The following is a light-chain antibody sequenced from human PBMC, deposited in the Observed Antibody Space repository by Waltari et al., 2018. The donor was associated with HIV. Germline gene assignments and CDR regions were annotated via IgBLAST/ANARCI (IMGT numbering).Light chain of an antibody. CDR1: SRDVCGHNY. CDR2: DVS. V-gene: IGLV2-14*03. J-gene: IGLJ2*01. CDR3: SSYTSSSTLN. Sequence: HSALTQPASVSGSPGQSITISCTGTSRDVCGHNYVSWYQQHPGKAPKFMIYDVSNRPSGFSNRFSGSKSGNTASLTISGLQAEDEADYYCSSYTSSSTLNFGGGTKLTVL.